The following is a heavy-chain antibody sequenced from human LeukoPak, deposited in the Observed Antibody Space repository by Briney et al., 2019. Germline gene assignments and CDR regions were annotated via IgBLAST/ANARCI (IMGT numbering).Heavy chain of an antibody. CDR3: ARAGGGSYSSSWYPYYYYGMDV. D-gene: IGHD6-13*01. CDR1: GYTFTSYF. Sequence: ASVKVSCKASGYTFTSYFMHWVRQAPGQGLEWMGIINPSGGSTSYAQKFQGRVTMTRDTSTSTVYMELSSLRSDDTAVYYCARAGGGSYSSSWYPYYYYGMDVWGQGTTVTVSS. CDR2: INPSGGST. V-gene: IGHV1-46*01. J-gene: IGHJ6*02.